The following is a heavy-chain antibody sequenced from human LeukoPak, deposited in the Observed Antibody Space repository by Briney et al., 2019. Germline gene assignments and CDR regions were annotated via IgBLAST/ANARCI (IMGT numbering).Heavy chain of an antibody. D-gene: IGHD3-10*01. CDR1: GRSISSYY. V-gene: IGHV4-59*01. J-gene: IGHJ6*02. CDR2: IYYSGST. CDR3: ARFSMVRGVNYYYGMDV. Sequence: PSETLSLTCTVSGRSISSYYWSWIRQPPGKGLEWIGYIYYSGSTNYNPSLKSRVTISVDTSKNQFSLKLSSVTAADTAVYYCARFSMVRGVNYYYGMDVWGQGTTVTVSS.